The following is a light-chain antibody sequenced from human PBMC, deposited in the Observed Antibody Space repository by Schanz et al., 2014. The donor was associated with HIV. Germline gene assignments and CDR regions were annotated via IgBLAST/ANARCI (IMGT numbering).Light chain of an antibody. CDR1: SSDIGGSDY. V-gene: IGLV2-14*03. J-gene: IGLJ3*02. Sequence: QSALTQPASVSGSPGQSITISCRGTSSDIGGSDYVSWYQQHPGRAPKVLIYDVRDRPSGISSRFSGSKSGNTASLTISALQAEDEADYYCSSYTTTNTWLFGGGTKLTVL. CDR2: DVR. CDR3: SSYTTTNTWL.